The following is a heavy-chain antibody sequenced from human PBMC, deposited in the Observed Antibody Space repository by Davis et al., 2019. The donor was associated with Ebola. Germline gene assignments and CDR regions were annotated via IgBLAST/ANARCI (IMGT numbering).Heavy chain of an antibody. CDR3: TRHDPVGLG. V-gene: IGHV3-73*01. D-gene: IGHD3/OR15-3a*01. CDR1: GFTFSGFW. J-gene: IGHJ4*02. Sequence: GESLKISCAASGFTFSGFWMNWVRQAPGKGLEWVGRIRSKANSYATAYAASVKGRFTISRDDSKNTAYLQMNSLKTEDTAVYYCTRHDPVGLGWGQGTLVTVSS. CDR2: IRSKANSYAT.